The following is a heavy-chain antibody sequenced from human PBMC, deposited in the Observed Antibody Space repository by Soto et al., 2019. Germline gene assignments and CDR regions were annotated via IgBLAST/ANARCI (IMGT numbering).Heavy chain of an antibody. Sequence: QVHLVQSGAEVKKPGASVKVSCKASGYTFTGSYMHWVRQAPGQGPEWMGWISPNSGGTKYAEKFQGRVTMTRDTPMSTAYMELNWLRSDDTAVYYCARDSGTTPPWFYGMDVWGQGTTVTVSS. V-gene: IGHV1-2*02. CDR3: ARDSGTTPPWFYGMDV. J-gene: IGHJ6*02. CDR1: GYTFTGSY. CDR2: ISPNSGGT. D-gene: IGHD1-7*01.